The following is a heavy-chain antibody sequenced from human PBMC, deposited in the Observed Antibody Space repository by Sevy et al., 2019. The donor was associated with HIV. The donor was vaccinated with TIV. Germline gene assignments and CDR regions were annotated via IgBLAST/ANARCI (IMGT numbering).Heavy chain of an antibody. CDR1: RFTLSSYW. Sequence: GGSLRLSCAASRFTLSSYWMSWVRQAPGKGLEWVANIKQDGSEKYFVDSVKGRFTISRDNANNSLDLQMNSLTAEDTSMYYCARGGLGVYTFDIWGQGTKVTVSS. J-gene: IGHJ3*02. V-gene: IGHV3-7*01. CDR3: ARGGLGVYTFDI. CDR2: IKQDGSEK. D-gene: IGHD3-16*01.